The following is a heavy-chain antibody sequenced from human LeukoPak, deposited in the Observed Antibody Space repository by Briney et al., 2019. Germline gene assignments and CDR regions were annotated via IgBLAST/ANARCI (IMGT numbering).Heavy chain of an antibody. D-gene: IGHD6-13*01. J-gene: IGHJ4*02. CDR3: ATRGVDIAAAGKSDY. Sequence: GGSLRLSCAASGFTFSSYGMHWVRQAPGKGLEWVAFIRYDGSNKYYADSVKSRFTISRDNSKNTLFLQMNSLRPEDTAVYYCATRGVDIAAAGKSDYWGQGTLVTVSS. V-gene: IGHV3-30*02. CDR2: IRYDGSNK. CDR1: GFTFSSYG.